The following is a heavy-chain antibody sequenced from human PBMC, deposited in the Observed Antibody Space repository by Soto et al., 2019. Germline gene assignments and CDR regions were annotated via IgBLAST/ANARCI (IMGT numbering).Heavy chain of an antibody. Sequence: PSETLSLTCTVSGVSISSGDYYWSWIRQTPGKGLEWIGYIYYSENTNYNPSLESRVTISADTSKNQFSLRLSSVTAADTAVYYCARQGYYGSGSYYKFRWFDPWGQGTLVTVSS. CDR2: IYYSENT. CDR1: GVSISSGDYY. CDR3: ARQGYYGSGSYYKFRWFDP. V-gene: IGHV4-30-4*02. J-gene: IGHJ5*02. D-gene: IGHD3-10*01.